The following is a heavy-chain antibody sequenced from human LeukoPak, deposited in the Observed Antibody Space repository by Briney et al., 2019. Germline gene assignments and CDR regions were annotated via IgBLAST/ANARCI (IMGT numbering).Heavy chain of an antibody. J-gene: IGHJ3*02. CDR2: IDPNSGGT. V-gene: IGHV1-2*02. Sequence: GASVKVSCKASGYTFTDHYIHWVRQAPGQGFEWMGWIDPNSGGTNYVQKFQGRVTMTRDTSIGTAYMELSRLRSDDTAVYYCARVPSDAFDIWGQGTMVTVSS. CDR3: ARVPSDAFDI. CDR1: GYTFTDHY.